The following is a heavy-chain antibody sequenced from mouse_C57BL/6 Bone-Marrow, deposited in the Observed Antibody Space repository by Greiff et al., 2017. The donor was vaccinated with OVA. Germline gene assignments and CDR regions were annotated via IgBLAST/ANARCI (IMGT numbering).Heavy chain of an antibody. CDR1: GFSLTSYG. CDR2: IWSGGST. Sequence: QVQLQQSGPGLVQPSQSLSITCTASGFSLTSYGIHWVRQSPGKGLEWLGVIWSGGSTDYNAAFISRLSISKDNSKSQVFFKMNSLQADDTAIYYCASHYGSSYGFAYWGQGTLVTVSA. J-gene: IGHJ3*01. V-gene: IGHV2-2*01. CDR3: ASHYGSSYGFAY. D-gene: IGHD1-1*01.